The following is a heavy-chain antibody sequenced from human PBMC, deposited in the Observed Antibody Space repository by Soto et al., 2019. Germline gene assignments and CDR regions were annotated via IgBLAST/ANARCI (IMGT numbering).Heavy chain of an antibody. CDR3: ARIERYSTYEYFDY. V-gene: IGHV2-26*01. Sequence: QVTLKESGPMLVKPTETLTLTCTVSGFSLSNVRMGVAWIRQPPGKALEWLAHIFSNDEESYTTSLRSRLTISRDTFTRQVVLTMTNMDPVDTATYYCARIERYSTYEYFDYWGQGAPVTVSS. D-gene: IGHD5-12*01. CDR2: IFSNDEE. J-gene: IGHJ4*02. CDR1: GFSLSNVRMG.